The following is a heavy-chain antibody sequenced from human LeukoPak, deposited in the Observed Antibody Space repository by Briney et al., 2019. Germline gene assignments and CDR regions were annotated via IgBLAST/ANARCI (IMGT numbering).Heavy chain of an antibody. CDR3: ARVVRDAGYYFDY. Sequence: GGSLRLSCAASRFTFSSYSMNWVRQAPGKGLEWVSYISSSSSTIYYADSVKGRFTISRDNAKNSLYLQMNSLRAEDTAVYYCARVVRDAGYYFDYWGQGTLVTVSS. J-gene: IGHJ4*02. V-gene: IGHV3-48*01. D-gene: IGHD2/OR15-2a*01. CDR2: ISSSSSTI. CDR1: RFTFSSYS.